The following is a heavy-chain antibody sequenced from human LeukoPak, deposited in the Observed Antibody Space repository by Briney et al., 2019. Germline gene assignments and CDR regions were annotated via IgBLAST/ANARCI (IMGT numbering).Heavy chain of an antibody. CDR2: ISGSGGST. CDR3: AKDLVPAAIDLWHDAFDI. Sequence: GGSLRLSCAASGFTFSSYWMSWVRQAPGKGLEWVSAISGSGGSTYYADSVKGRFTISRDNSKNTLYLQMNSLRAEDTAVYYCAKDLVPAAIDLWHDAFDIWGQGTMVTVSS. V-gene: IGHV3-23*01. CDR1: GFTFSSYW. J-gene: IGHJ3*02. D-gene: IGHD2-2*02.